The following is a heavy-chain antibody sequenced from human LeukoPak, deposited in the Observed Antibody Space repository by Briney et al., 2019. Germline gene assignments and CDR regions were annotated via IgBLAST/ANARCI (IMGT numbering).Heavy chain of an antibody. D-gene: IGHD2-2*01. J-gene: IGHJ3*02. CDR1: GYTFTSYG. CDR3: VRDRWLQDIVVVPAATAFDS. V-gene: IGHV1-18*01. CDR2: ISAYNGNT. Sequence: GASVKVSCKASGYTFTSYGISWVRQAPGQELEWMGWISAYNGNTNYAQKLQGRVTMTTDTSTSTAYMVLRSLRSDDTAVYYCVRDRWLQDIVVVPAATAFDSGGQGTMVTVSS.